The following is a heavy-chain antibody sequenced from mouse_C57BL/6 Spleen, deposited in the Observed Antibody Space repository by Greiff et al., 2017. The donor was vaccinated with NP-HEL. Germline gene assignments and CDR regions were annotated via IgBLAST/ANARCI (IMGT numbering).Heavy chain of an antibody. D-gene: IGHD2-4*01. Sequence: QVQLQQSGAELVKPGASVKLSCKASGYTFTEYTIHWVKQRSGQGLEWIGWFYPGSGSIKYNEKFKDKATLTADKSSSTVYMELSRLTSEDSAVYFGARHEDDYDEGYYAMDDWGQGTSVTVSS. CDR2: FYPGSGSI. CDR1: GYTFTEYT. V-gene: IGHV1-62-2*01. J-gene: IGHJ4*01. CDR3: ARHEDDYDEGYYAMDD.